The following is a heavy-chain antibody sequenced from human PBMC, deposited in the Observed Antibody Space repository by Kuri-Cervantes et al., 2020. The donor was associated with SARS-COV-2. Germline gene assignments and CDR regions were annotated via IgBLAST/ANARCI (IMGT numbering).Heavy chain of an antibody. CDR1: GYTLTSYG. CDR3: ARSHTLYGGNSSPWDY. J-gene: IGHJ4*02. V-gene: IGHV1-18*01. D-gene: IGHD4-23*01. CDR2: ISAYNGNT. Sequence: ASVKISCKASGYTLTSYGISWVRQAPGQGLEWMGWISAYNGNTNYAQKLQGRVTMTTDTSTTTAYMELRSLRSFDTAVYYCARSHTLYGGNSSPWDYWGQGTLVTVSS.